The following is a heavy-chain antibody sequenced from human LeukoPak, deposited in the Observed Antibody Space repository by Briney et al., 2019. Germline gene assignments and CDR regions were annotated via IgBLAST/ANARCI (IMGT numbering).Heavy chain of an antibody. D-gene: IGHD5-12*01. V-gene: IGHV3-30*19. CDR2: ISYDGSNK. CDR3: ARVGGGYDYTGYFDY. J-gene: IGHJ4*02. Sequence: GGSLRLSCAASGFTFSSYGMHWVRHTPGKGLEWVAVISYDGSNKYYADSVKGRFTISRDNSKNTLYLQMNSLRAEDTAVYYCARVGGGYDYTGYFDYWGQGTLVTVSS. CDR1: GFTFSSYG.